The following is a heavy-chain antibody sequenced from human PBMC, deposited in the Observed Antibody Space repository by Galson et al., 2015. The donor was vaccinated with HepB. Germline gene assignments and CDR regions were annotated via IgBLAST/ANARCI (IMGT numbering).Heavy chain of an antibody. Sequence: SVKVACKASGYTFTSYYINWVRLAPGQGLEWMGIINPSGSSTNYAQKFQGRVTMTRDTSTSTIYMELSSQRSEDPAVYCCATDPSSESSPHWGQGTLVTVSS. J-gene: IGHJ1*01. CDR1: GYTFTSYY. CDR3: ATDPSSESSPH. V-gene: IGHV1-46*01. CDR2: INPSGSST.